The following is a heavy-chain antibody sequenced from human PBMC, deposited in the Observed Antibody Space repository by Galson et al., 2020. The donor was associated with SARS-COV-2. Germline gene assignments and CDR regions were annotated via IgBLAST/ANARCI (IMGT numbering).Heavy chain of an antibody. CDR2: RYSTWTT. CDR1: GDSIHASY. V-gene: IGHV4-59*01. CDR3: AREGRDGYNYFDY. D-gene: IGHD5-12*01. J-gene: IGHJ4*02. Sequence: ETSETLSLTCRVFGDSIHASYWMCPRQSPGKRLEWIGYRYSTWTTNYNPSLGSRVSISVDTSKSQFSLKMTSVTAADTAVSYCAREGRDGYNYFDYWGQGILVTVSS.